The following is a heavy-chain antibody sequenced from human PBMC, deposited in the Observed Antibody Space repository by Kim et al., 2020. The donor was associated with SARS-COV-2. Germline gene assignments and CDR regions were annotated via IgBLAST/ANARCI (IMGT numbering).Heavy chain of an antibody. V-gene: IGHV1-8*01. CDR2: MNPNSGNT. Sequence: ASVKVSCKASGYTFTSYDINWVRQATGQGLEWMGWMNPNSGNTGYAQKFQGRVTMTRNTSISTAYMELSSLRSEDTAVYYCARGRIARIFLVVVAATLDYWGQGTLVTVPS. J-gene: IGHJ4*02. CDR1: GYTFTSYD. CDR3: ARGRIARIFLVVVAATLDY. D-gene: IGHD2-15*01.